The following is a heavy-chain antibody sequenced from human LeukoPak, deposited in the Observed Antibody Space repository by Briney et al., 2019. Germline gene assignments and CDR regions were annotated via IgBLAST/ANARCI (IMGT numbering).Heavy chain of an antibody. CDR3: VKRSGLYFDY. Sequence: PGGSLRLSCAASGFTFSDYYMSWIRQAPGKGLEWVSYISSSSRYTNHADSVKGRFTISRDNAKNSLYLQMNSLRDEDTAVYYCVKRSGLYFDYWGQGILVTVSS. V-gene: IGHV3-11*03. CDR1: GFTFSDYY. D-gene: IGHD1-26*01. CDR2: ISSSSRYT. J-gene: IGHJ4*02.